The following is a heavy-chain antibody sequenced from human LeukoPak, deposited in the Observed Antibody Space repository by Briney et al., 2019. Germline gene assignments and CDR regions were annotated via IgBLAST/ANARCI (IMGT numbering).Heavy chain of an antibody. J-gene: IGHJ4*02. CDR1: GSSMNYYY. D-gene: IGHD1-26*01. Sequence: SETLSLTCAVSGSSMNYYYWTWMRQPPGRGLGWIGYVFYSGSTNYNPSLKSRVTISLDTSKNQFSLRLTSVTAADTAVYYCARRVYSGNYFDYWGQGILVTVSS. CDR2: VFYSGST. CDR3: ARRVYSGNYFDY. V-gene: IGHV4-59*08.